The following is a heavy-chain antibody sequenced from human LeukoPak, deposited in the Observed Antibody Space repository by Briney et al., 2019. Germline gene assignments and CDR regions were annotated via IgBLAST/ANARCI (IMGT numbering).Heavy chain of an antibody. CDR3: ARSAYCGGDCYGPFDY. D-gene: IGHD2-21*02. J-gene: IGHJ4*02. Sequence: GGSLRLSCAASEFIVSANYMSWVRQAPGKGLEWVSLIYSGGSTYYADSVKGRFTISRDNAKNSLFLQMNSLRAEDTAVYYCARSAYCGGDCYGPFDYWGQGTLVTVSS. CDR1: EFIVSANY. V-gene: IGHV3-53*01. CDR2: IYSGGST.